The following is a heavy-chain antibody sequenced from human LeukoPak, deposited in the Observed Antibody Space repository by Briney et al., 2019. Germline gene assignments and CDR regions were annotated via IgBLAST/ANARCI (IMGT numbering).Heavy chain of an antibody. J-gene: IGHJ6*03. Sequence: ASVKVSCKASGYTFTSYDINWVRQATGQGLEWMGWINPNSGDTDFAQKFQGRVTMTRDTSISAAHMELISLKSDDTAVYFCARSGAPPHYYYYYMDVWGKGTTVTVSS. CDR2: INPNSGDT. CDR1: GYTFTSYD. CDR3: ARSGAPPHYYYYYMDV. D-gene: IGHD7-27*01. V-gene: IGHV1-2*02.